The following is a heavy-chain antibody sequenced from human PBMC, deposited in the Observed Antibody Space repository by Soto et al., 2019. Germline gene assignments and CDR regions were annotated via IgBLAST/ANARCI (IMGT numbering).Heavy chain of an antibody. Sequence: QVQLQQWGAGLLKPSETLSLTCAVYGGSFSGYYWSWIRQPPGTGLEWIGEINHSGRTNYNPSLKSRVTLTVYTSKNQFSLQLTSVTAADTAVYYCARDKITGPFDYWGQGTLVTVSS. CDR2: INHSGRT. V-gene: IGHV4-34*01. J-gene: IGHJ4*02. CDR1: GGSFSGYY. CDR3: ARDKITGPFDY. D-gene: IGHD2-8*02.